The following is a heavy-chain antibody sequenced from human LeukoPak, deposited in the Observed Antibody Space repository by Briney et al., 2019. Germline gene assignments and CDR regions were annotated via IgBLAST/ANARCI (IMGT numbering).Heavy chain of an antibody. CDR3: ARVRAAAENFDY. D-gene: IGHD6-13*01. J-gene: IGHJ4*02. CDR2: ISAYNGNT. V-gene: IGHV1-18*01. Sequence: ASVKVSCKASGGTFSSYAISWVRQAPGQGLEWMGWISAYNGNTNYAQKLQGRVTMTTDTSTSTAYMELRSLRSDDTAVYYCARVRAAAENFDYWGQGTLVIVSS. CDR1: GGTFSSYA.